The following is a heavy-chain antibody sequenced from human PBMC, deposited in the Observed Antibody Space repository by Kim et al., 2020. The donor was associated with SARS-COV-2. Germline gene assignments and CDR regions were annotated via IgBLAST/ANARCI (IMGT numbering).Heavy chain of an antibody. V-gene: IGHV4-59*01. CDR1: GGSISSYY. Sequence: SETLSLTCTVSGGSISSYYWSWIRQPPGKGLEWIGYIYYSGSTNYNPSLKSRVTISVDTSKNQFSLKLSSVTAADMAVYYCARDRVYCSGGSCPPEAYYYYGMDVWGQGTTVTVSS. D-gene: IGHD2-15*01. CDR2: IYYSGST. J-gene: IGHJ6*02. CDR3: ARDRVYCSGGSCPPEAYYYYGMDV.